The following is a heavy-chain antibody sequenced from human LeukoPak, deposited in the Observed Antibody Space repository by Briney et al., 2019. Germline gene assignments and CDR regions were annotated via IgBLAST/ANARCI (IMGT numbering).Heavy chain of an antibody. CDR2: IYPGDSDT. J-gene: IGHJ4*02. CDR3: ARPRAYYYDSSGYYEV. Sequence: GESLKISCKGSGYSFTSYWIGWVRQMPGKGLEWMGIIYPGDSDTRYSPPFQGQVTISADKSISTAYLQWSSLKASDTAMYYCARPRAYYYDSSGYYEVWGQGTLVTVSS. V-gene: IGHV5-51*01. D-gene: IGHD3-22*01. CDR1: GYSFTSYW.